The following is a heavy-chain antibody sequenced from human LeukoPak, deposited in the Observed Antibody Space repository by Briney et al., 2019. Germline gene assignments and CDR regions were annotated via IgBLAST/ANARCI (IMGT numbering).Heavy chain of an antibody. V-gene: IGHV4-59*08. Sequence: SETLSLTCTVSGGSISSYYWSWIRQPPGKGLEWIGYVYYSGSTNYNPSLKSRVTISVDTSKNQFSLKLSSVTAADTAVYYCASYYYDSSGYWGDYFDYWGQGTLVTVSS. CDR2: VYYSGST. CDR1: GGSISSYY. CDR3: ASYYYDSSGYWGDYFDY. J-gene: IGHJ4*02. D-gene: IGHD3-22*01.